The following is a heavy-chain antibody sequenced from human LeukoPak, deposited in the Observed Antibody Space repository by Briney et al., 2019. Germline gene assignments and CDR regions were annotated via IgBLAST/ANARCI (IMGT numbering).Heavy chain of an antibody. V-gene: IGHV3-23*01. CDR2: ISGGGGTT. Sequence: GGSLRLSCAASGFTFSSYAMSWVRQAPGKGLEWVSAISGGGGTTNYADSVKGRFTISRDNSKNTLYLRMNSLRAEDTAVYYCAKDVRSNYEAWGQGTPVTVSS. CDR1: GFTFSSYA. J-gene: IGHJ5*02. D-gene: IGHD4-11*01. CDR3: AKDVRSNYEA.